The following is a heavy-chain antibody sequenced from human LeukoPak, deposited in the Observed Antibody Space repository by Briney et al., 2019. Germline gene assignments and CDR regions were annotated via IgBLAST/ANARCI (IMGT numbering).Heavy chain of an antibody. CDR2: VYYSGAT. Sequence: PSETLSLTCTVSSGSISTYYWSWIRQPRGKGLEWIGYVYYSGATNYNPSLKSRVTISLDTSKNQFSLRLTSVTAADTAVYYCARRVAVTGIYCFDHWGQGTPVTVSS. CDR1: SGSISTYY. V-gene: IGHV4-59*08. CDR3: ARRVAVTGIYCFDH. J-gene: IGHJ4*02. D-gene: IGHD6-19*01.